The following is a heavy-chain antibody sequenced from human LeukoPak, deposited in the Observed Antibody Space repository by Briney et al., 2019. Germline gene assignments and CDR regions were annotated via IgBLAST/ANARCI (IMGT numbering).Heavy chain of an antibody. J-gene: IGHJ4*02. CDR1: GFIFSNYG. Sequence: GGSLRLSCEVSGFIFSNYGMHWVRQAPGKGLEWVALIWYDGRTKFHADSVKGRFTISRDNPKNTLYLQMNSLRAEDTAVYFCAKRGVVIRVFLVGFHKEAYYFDSWGQGALVTVSS. V-gene: IGHV3-33*06. CDR3: AKRGVVIRVFLVGFHKEAYYFDS. D-gene: IGHD3-10*01. CDR2: IWYDGRTK.